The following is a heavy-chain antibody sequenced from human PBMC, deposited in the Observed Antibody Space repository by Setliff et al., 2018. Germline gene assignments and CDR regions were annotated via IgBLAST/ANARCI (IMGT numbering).Heavy chain of an antibody. D-gene: IGHD5-18*01. CDR2: FKSKSDGGTA. Sequence: GGSLRLSCAASGFTFSNAWMSWVRQVPGKGLEWVGRFKSKSDGGTADYAAPVKGRFTISRDDSKNTLYLQMNSLKTEDTAVYYCTTGYSYGYVIVGAFDIWGQGTMVTVSS. CDR3: TTGYSYGYVIVGAFDI. V-gene: IGHV3-15*01. CDR1: GFTFSNAW. J-gene: IGHJ3*02.